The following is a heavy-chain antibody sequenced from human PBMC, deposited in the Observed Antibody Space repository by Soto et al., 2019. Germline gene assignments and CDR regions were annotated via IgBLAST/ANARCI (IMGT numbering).Heavy chain of an antibody. D-gene: IGHD3-10*01. CDR3: ARGSKDSYPGSRIFDF. CDR2: ITDTGGDT. V-gene: IGHV3-23*01. CDR1: GFTFGSRA. J-gene: IGHJ4*02. Sequence: PGGSLRLSCVASGFTFGSRALSWVRQAPGEGLEWVSTITDTGGDTKYADSARGRFTISRDNSKNTLYLQMSSLRAEDSAVYHCARGSKDSYPGSRIFDFWGRGTLVTVSS.